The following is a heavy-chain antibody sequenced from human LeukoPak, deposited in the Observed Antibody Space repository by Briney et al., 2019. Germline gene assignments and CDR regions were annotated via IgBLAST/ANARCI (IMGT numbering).Heavy chain of an antibody. CDR2: ISYDENNE. V-gene: IGHV3-30-3*01. CDR1: GFTFSRYA. Sequence: GRSLRLSCAASGFTFSRYAMHWVRQAPGKGLEWVAVISYDENNENYADSVKGRFTISRDNSKNTLYPQMNSLRVEDTAVYYCARAYAGSYSGGDYWDQGTLVTVSS. J-gene: IGHJ4*02. D-gene: IGHD1-26*01. CDR3: ARAYAGSYSGGDY.